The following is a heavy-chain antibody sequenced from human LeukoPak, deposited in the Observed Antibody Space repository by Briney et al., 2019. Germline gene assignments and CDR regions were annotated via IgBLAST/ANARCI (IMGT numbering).Heavy chain of an antibody. CDR3: ARGSIAAAALHAFDI. CDR2: IIPIFSTA. CDR1: GGTFSSYA. V-gene: IGHV1-69*13. D-gene: IGHD6-13*01. Sequence: SVKVSCKASGGTFSSYAISWVRQAPGQGLEWMGGIIPIFSTANYAQKFQGRVTITADESTSTAYMELSSLRSEDTAVYYCARGSIAAAALHAFDIWGQGTMVTVSS. J-gene: IGHJ3*02.